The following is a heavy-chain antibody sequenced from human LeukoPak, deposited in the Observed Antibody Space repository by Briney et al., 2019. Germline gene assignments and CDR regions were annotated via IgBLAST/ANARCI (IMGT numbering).Heavy chain of an antibody. D-gene: IGHD1-14*01. J-gene: IGHJ6*02. CDR1: GFTFYDYA. V-gene: IGHV3-9*01. Sequence: GRSLRLSCAASGFTFYDYAMHWVRHAPGKGLEGVSGISWNSGSIGYADSVKGRFTISRDNAKNSLYLQMNSLRAEDTALYYCAKATGNYYYYYGMDVWGQGTTVTVSS. CDR2: ISWNSGSI. CDR3: AKATGNYYYYYGMDV.